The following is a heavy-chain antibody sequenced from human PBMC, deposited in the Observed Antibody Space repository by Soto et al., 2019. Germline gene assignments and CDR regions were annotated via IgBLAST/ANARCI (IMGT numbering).Heavy chain of an antibody. J-gene: IGHJ4*02. CDR1: GFTFSDYY. V-gene: IGHV3-11*05. Sequence: QVQLVESGGGLVKPGGSLRLSCAVSGFTFSDYYLTWIRQAPGKGLVWVSYISSSTSHTNYAGSVKGRFTISRDNAKNSLFLQMNSLRAEDTAVDYCARGRGAAADYFDFWGQGTLVTVSS. D-gene: IGHD6-13*01. CDR2: ISSSTSHT. CDR3: ARGRGAAADYFDF.